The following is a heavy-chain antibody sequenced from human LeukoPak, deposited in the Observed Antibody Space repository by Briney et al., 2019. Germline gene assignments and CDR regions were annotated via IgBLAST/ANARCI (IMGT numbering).Heavy chain of an antibody. CDR1: GFTFSSYG. J-gene: IGHJ4*02. V-gene: IGHV3-33*01. CDR3: ARNGGVIVNYFDY. D-gene: IGHD3-16*02. Sequence: GGSLRLSCAASGFTFSSYGMHWVRQAPGKGLEWVAVIWYDGSNKYYADSVKGRFTISRDNSKNTLYLQMNSLRAEDTAVYYCARNGGVIVNYFDYWGQGTLVTVSS. CDR2: IWYDGSNK.